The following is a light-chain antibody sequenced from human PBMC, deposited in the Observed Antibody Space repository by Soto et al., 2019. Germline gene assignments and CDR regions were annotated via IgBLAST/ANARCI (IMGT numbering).Light chain of an antibody. J-gene: IGKJ4*01. Sequence: DIQMTKSPSSLSASVGDRVTITCRASQTINNYLNWYQQKPWKAPKLLIYAASSLQGGVPSRFSGSGSGTDFTLTISSLQREDCAIYYCQHSSSTVLTFGGGTKVEI. CDR2: AAS. V-gene: IGKV1-39*01. CDR1: QTINNY. CDR3: QHSSSTVLT.